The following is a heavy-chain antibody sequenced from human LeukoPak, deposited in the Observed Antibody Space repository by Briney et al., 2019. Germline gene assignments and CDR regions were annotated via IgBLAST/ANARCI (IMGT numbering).Heavy chain of an antibody. J-gene: IGHJ5*02. D-gene: IGHD2-2*02. V-gene: IGHV4-59*01. CDR2: IYYSGST. Sequence: PSETLSLTCTASGGSISSYYWSWIRQPPGKGLEWIGYIYYSGSTNYNPSLKSRVTISVDTSKNQFSLKLSSVTAADTAVYYCARDSGGCSSTSCYNLGWFDPWGQGTLVTVSS. CDR1: GGSISSYY. CDR3: ARDSGGCSSTSCYNLGWFDP.